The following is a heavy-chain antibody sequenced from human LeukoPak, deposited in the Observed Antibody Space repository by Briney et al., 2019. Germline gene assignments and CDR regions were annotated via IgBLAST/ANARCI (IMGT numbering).Heavy chain of an antibody. D-gene: IGHD6-19*01. J-gene: IGHJ1*01. CDR3: AILGYVYSSAGEVQH. V-gene: IGHV4-39*01. Sequence: PSETLSLTCTFSGGSLCSSQFYWGWIRQPPGKGLEWIGNIYYSGSTYYNPSLKSRVTIFVDTSKNQFSLKLSSVTAADTAVYYCAILGYVYSSAGEVQHWGQGTLVTVSS. CDR1: GGSLCSSQFY. CDR2: IYYSGST.